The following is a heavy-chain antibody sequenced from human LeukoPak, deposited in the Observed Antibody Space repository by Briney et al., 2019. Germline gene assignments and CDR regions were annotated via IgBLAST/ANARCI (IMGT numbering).Heavy chain of an antibody. CDR2: IIPIFGTA. Sequence: SVKVSCKASGGTFSSYAISWVRQAPGQGLEWMGGIIPIFGTANYAQKFQGRVTITADESTSTAYMELSSLRSEYTAEYYCATYCSSTSCSLYYYYYGMDVWGKGTTVTVSS. CDR1: GGTFSSYA. J-gene: IGHJ6*04. D-gene: IGHD2-2*01. CDR3: ATYCSSTSCSLYYYYYGMDV. V-gene: IGHV1-69*13.